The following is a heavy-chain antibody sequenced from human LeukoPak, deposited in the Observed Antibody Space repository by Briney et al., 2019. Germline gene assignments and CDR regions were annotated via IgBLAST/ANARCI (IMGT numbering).Heavy chain of an antibody. V-gene: IGHV1-69*02. CDR3: STWNYERRGYEFDY. CDR1: GGTFSSYT. CDR2: TIPILGIA. J-gene: IGHJ4*02. D-gene: IGHD3-22*01. Sequence: SVKVSCKASGGTFSSYTFIWVRQAPGQGLQWMGKTIPILGIADYAQKFQGRVTITADRSTSTAYMELSSLTSEDTAGNYCSTWNYERRGYEFDYWGQGTLVTLSS.